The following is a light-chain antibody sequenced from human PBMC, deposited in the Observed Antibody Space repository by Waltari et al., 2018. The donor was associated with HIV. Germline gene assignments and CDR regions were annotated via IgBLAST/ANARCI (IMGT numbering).Light chain of an antibody. J-gene: IGKJ2*01. Sequence: ILVTQSPATMSVSPGERATLSCKTSQNVYNNLAWYQHKPGQAPRRPMSGASTMSGDVPPSFTGSGSWTEFTLTINSLLPEDVAVYYCQQYKDWPPSPFGQGTKVDIK. V-gene: IGKV3-15*01. CDR2: GAS. CDR3: QQYKDWPPSP. CDR1: QNVYNN.